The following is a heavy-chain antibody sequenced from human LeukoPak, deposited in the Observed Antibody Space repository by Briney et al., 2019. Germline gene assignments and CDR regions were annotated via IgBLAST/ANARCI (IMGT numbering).Heavy chain of an antibody. J-gene: IGHJ1*01. CDR1: GFTFGDYA. CDR2: IRSKAYGGTT. D-gene: IGHD6-6*01. V-gene: IGHV3-49*04. Sequence: TGRSLRLSCTASGFTFGDYAMSSVRQAPGKGLEWVGFIRSKAYGGTTEYAASVKGRFTISRDDPKSIAYLQMNSLKTEDTAVYYCTPYSSSSYFQHWGQGTLVTVSS. CDR3: TPYSSSSYFQH.